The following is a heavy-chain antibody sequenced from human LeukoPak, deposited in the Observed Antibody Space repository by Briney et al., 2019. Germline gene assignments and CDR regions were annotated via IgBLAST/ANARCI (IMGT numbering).Heavy chain of an antibody. CDR2: IYYRGTT. Sequence: SETLSLTCTVSGDSIDSYYWSWIRQPPGKGLEWIGYIYYRGTTSYSPFLKSRVTISVDTSKNQFSLKLNSVTAADTAVYYCARGYCTNGVCSSDYFDYWGQGTLVTVSS. J-gene: IGHJ4*02. CDR1: GDSIDSYY. V-gene: IGHV4-59*12. D-gene: IGHD2-8*01. CDR3: ARGYCTNGVCSSDYFDY.